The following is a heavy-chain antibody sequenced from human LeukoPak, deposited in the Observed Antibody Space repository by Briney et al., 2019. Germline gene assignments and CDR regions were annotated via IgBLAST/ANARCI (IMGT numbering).Heavy chain of an antibody. D-gene: IGHD5-18*01. V-gene: IGHV3-74*01. CDR3: ANTGYNFEFDY. Sequence: PGGSLTLSCAASGFTFSTYWMHWVRQAPGKGLVWISRINRDGSGITYADSVKGRFTISRDNAKSILYLQMNSLRAEDTAVYYCANTGYNFEFDYWGQRTMVTDSS. CDR2: INRDGSGI. J-gene: IGHJ4*02. CDR1: GFTFSTYW.